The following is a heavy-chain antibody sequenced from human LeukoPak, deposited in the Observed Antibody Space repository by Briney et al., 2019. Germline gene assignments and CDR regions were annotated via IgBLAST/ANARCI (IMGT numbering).Heavy chain of an antibody. CDR1: GGSFSGYY. V-gene: IGHV4-34*01. CDR2: INHSGST. CDR3: ARGYGSGSYYVY. Sequence: SETLSLTCAVYGGSFSGYYWSWIRQPPGKGLEWIGEINHSGSTNYNPSLKSRVTMSVDTSKNHFSLKLSSVTAADTAVYYCARGYGSGSYYVYWGQGTLVTVSS. D-gene: IGHD3-10*01. J-gene: IGHJ4*02.